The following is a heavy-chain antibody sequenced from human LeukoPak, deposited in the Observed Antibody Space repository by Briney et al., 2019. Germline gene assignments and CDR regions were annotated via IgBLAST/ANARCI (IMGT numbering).Heavy chain of an antibody. CDR2: ISGSGGST. J-gene: IGHJ4*02. V-gene: IGHV3-23*01. D-gene: IGHD3-10*01. Sequence: SGGSLRLSCAASGFTVSSNYMSWVRQAPGKGLEWVSAISGSGGSTYYADSVKGRFTISRDNSKNTLYLQMNSLRAEDTAVYYCAKGYRWFGELYYFDYWGQGTLVTVSS. CDR1: GFTVSSNY. CDR3: AKGYRWFGELYYFDY.